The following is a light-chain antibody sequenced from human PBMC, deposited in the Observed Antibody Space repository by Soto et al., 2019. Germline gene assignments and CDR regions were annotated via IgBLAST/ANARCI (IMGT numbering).Light chain of an antibody. CDR3: HQRQSWPRT. CDR1: QAINTR. CDR2: LTS. V-gene: IGKV3-11*01. Sequence: EIVFTQYPATLSSFPRSTANLSCRASQAINTRLAWYQHKPGQAPRLLIYLTSNRATGIPARFSGSGSGTDFTLTISSLEPEDSAVYYCHQRQSWPRTFGQGTKVDIK. J-gene: IGKJ1*01.